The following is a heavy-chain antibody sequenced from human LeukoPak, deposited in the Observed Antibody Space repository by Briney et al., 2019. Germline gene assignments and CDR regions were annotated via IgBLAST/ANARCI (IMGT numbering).Heavy chain of an antibody. CDR2: ISSSSSYI. CDR1: GFTFSSYS. CDR3: ARDLIVCSGGSCYGAGGYYYYYGMDV. V-gene: IGHV3-21*01. J-gene: IGHJ6*02. D-gene: IGHD2-15*01. Sequence: PGRSLTLSCAASGFTFSSYSMNWVRQAPGKGLEWVSSISSSSSYIYYADSVKGRFTISRDNAKNSLYLQMNSLRAEDTAVYYCARDLIVCSGGSCYGAGGYYYYYGMDVWGQGTTVTVSS.